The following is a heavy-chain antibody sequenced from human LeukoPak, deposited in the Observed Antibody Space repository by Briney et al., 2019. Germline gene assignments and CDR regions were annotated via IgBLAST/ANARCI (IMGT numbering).Heavy chain of an antibody. Sequence: EASVTVSCKASGYTFTSYDINWVRQATGQGLEWMGWMNPNSGNTGYAQKFQGRVTMTRNTSISTAYMELSSLRSEDTAVYYCARDQYYYYGMDVWGQGTTVTVSS. CDR1: GYTFTSYD. CDR2: MNPNSGNT. V-gene: IGHV1-8*01. J-gene: IGHJ6*02. CDR3: ARDQYYYYGMDV.